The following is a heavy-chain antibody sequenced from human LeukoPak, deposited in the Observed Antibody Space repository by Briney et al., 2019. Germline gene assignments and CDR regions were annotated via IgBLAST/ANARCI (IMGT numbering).Heavy chain of an antibody. CDR3: ATMVQGIHTYFGS. Sequence: SETLSLTCTVSGGSISSYYWSWIRQPPGEGLEWIGYIYYSGSTNYNPSLKSRVTISVDTSKSQVSLKLRSVTAADTAVYYCATMVQGIHTYFGSWGQGNLVAVSS. V-gene: IGHV4-59*01. D-gene: IGHD3-10*01. CDR1: GGSISSYY. CDR2: IYYSGST. J-gene: IGHJ4*02.